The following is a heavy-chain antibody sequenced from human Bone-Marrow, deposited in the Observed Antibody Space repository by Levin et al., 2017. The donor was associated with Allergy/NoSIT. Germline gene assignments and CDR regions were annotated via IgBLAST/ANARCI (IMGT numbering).Heavy chain of an antibody. CDR1: GFTFSRYA. J-gene: IGHJ4*02. CDR2: MSGSGGRT. CDR3: RREDNWNYDY. Sequence: GESLKISCAASGFTFSRYAMAWVRQAPGQGLEWVSGMSGSGGRTDYADSVKGRFTISRDNSKNMMYLQMNSLRVEDTAVYYCRREDNWNYDYWGQGTLVTVSS. V-gene: IGHV3-23*01. D-gene: IGHD1-7*01.